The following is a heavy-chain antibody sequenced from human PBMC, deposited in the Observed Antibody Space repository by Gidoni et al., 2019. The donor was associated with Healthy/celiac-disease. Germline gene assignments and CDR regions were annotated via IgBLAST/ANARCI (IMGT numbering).Heavy chain of an antibody. CDR1: GFTFSDYY. CDR3: ARWDTAMVFNY. CDR2: ISSSGSTI. J-gene: IGHJ4*02. V-gene: IGHV3-11*01. D-gene: IGHD5-18*01. Sequence: QVQLAESGGGLVTPGGSLSPPCSASGFTFSDYYMSWILQAPGKGLEWVSYISSSGSTIYYADSVKGRFTISRDNAKNSLYLQMNSLRAEDTAVYYCARWDTAMVFNYWGQGTLVTVSS.